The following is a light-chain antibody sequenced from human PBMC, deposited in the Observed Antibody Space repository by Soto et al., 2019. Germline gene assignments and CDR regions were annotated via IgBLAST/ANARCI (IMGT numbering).Light chain of an antibody. V-gene: IGLV2-14*01. CDR1: SSDVGGYNY. CDR3: CSYTSSSTPVV. Sequence: QSALTQPASVSGSPGQSITISCTGTSSDVGGYNYVSWYQQHPGKAPKLMIYDVSNRPSGVSNRFSGSKSGNTASLTISGLQADDEAADYCCSYTSSSTPVVFGGGTKVTVL. J-gene: IGLJ2*01. CDR2: DVS.